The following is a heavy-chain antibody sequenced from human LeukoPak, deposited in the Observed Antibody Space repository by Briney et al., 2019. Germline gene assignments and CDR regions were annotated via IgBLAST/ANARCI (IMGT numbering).Heavy chain of an antibody. CDR1: GGSISSGSYY. CDR2: IYTSGST. V-gene: IGHV4-61*02. Sequence: PSETLSLTCTVSGGSISSGSYYWSWIRQPAGKGLEGIGRIYTSGSTNYNPSLKSRVTISVDTSKNQFSLKLSSVTAADTAVYYCARSRGSGSYWTRDHNWFDPWGQGTLVTVSS. CDR3: ARSRGSGSYWTRDHNWFDP. D-gene: IGHD3-10*01. J-gene: IGHJ5*02.